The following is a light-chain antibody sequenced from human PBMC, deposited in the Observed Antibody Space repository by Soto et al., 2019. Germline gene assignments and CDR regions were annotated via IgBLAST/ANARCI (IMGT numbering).Light chain of an antibody. CDR2: WAS. CDR1: QSVLYSPNNKNY. J-gene: IGKJ1*01. CDR3: QQYINAPQT. Sequence: DIVMTQSPDSLAVSLGERATINCKSSQSVLYSPNNKNYVAWYQQKPGQPPKLLVYWASTRESGVPDRFSGSRSETDFTLTINSLQAEEVAVYYCQQYINAPQTFGQGTKVEIK. V-gene: IGKV4-1*01.